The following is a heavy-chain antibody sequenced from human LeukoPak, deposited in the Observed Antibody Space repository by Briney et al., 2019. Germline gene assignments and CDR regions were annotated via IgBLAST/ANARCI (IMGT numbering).Heavy chain of an antibody. Sequence: GGSLRLSCAAFGFIFSNYPMNWVRQAPGKGLEWVSNVRPGDSARSYADSVRGRFTISRDDAKNSLYLQMNSLRDEDTAVYYCATDSHYAFDFWGLGTLVTVSS. CDR1: GFIFSNYP. D-gene: IGHD4-17*01. V-gene: IGHV3-48*02. J-gene: IGHJ4*02. CDR3: ATDSHYAFDF. CDR2: VRPGDSAR.